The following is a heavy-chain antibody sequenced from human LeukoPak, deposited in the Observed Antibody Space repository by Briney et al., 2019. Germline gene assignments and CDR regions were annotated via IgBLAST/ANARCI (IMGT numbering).Heavy chain of an antibody. Sequence: GGSLRLSCAASGFTFSSYGMHWVRQAPGKGLEWVANIKQDGSEKYYVDSVKGRFTISRDNAKNSLYLQMNSLRAEDTTVYYCARDEGFYGSALNDYWGQGTLVTVSS. CDR2: IKQDGSEK. CDR1: GFTFSSYG. CDR3: ARDEGFYGSALNDY. J-gene: IGHJ4*02. V-gene: IGHV3-7*01. D-gene: IGHD4-17*01.